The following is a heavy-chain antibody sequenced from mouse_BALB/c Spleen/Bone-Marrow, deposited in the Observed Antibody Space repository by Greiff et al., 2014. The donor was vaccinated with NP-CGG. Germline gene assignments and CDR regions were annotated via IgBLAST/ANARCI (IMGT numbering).Heavy chain of an antibody. CDR2: IYPGNSDT. J-gene: IGHJ4*01. CDR1: GYTLTSYW. CDR3: TGGKDYYAMDY. D-gene: IGHD1-3*01. Sequence: EVHLVESGTVLARPGASVKMSCKASGYTLTSYWMHWVKQRPGQGLEWIGAIYPGNSDTSYNQKFKGKAKLTAVTSTSTAYMELSSLTNEDSAVYYCTGGKDYYAMDYWGQGTSVTVSS. V-gene: IGHV1-5*01.